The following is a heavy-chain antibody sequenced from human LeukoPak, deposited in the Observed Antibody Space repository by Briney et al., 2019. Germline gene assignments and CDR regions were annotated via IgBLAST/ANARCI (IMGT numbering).Heavy chain of an antibody. CDR3: ARARRFGIRGSGYYYRGLVEQHTSFDP. Sequence: ASVKVSCKASGYTFTGYYTHWVRQAPGQGLEWMGWINPNSGGTNYAQKFQGRVTMTRDTSISTAYMELSRLGSDDTAVYYCARARRFGIRGSGYYYRGLVEQHTSFDPWGQGTLVTVSS. CDR1: GYTFTGYY. CDR2: INPNSGGT. D-gene: IGHD3-22*01. J-gene: IGHJ5*02. V-gene: IGHV1-2*02.